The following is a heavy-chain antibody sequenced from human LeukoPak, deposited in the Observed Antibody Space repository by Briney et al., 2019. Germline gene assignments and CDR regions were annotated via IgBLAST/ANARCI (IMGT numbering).Heavy chain of an antibody. CDR3: ARENPSGYYNRPIDY. D-gene: IGHD3-22*01. J-gene: IGHJ4*02. CDR2: IYYSGSI. CDR1: GASISSYY. V-gene: IGHV4-59*01. Sequence: SETLYLTCTVSGASISSYYWSWIRQPPGKGLEWIGDIYYSGSIKYNPSLKSRVTMSVDTSKNQFSLKLSSVTAADTAIYYCARENPSGYYNRPIDYWGQGTLVTVSS.